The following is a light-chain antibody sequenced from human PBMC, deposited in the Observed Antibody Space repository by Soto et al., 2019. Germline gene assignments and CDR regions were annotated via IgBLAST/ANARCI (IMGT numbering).Light chain of an antibody. Sequence: EIVMTQPPATLSVSPGERATLSWRASQSVSSSYLAWYQQTPGQAPRLLISGASSRATGIPDRFSGSGSGTDFTLTISRLEPEDFAVYYCQQYGSSPWTFGQGTKVDIK. CDR3: QQYGSSPWT. J-gene: IGKJ1*01. CDR1: QSVSSSY. CDR2: GAS. V-gene: IGKV3-20*01.